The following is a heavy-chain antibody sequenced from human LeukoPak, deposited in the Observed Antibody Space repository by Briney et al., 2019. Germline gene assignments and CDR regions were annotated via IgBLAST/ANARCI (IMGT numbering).Heavy chain of an antibody. D-gene: IGHD3-22*01. CDR3: TTAIGYYYDSSGYFPLPFDY. Sequence: GGSLRLSCAASGFTFSNAWMSWVRQAPGKGLEWVGRIKSKTDGGTTDYAAPVKGRFTISRDDSKNTLYLQMNSLKTEDTAVYYCTTAIGYYYDSSGYFPLPFDYWGQGTLVTVSS. CDR2: IKSKTDGGTT. J-gene: IGHJ4*02. CDR1: GFTFSNAW. V-gene: IGHV3-15*01.